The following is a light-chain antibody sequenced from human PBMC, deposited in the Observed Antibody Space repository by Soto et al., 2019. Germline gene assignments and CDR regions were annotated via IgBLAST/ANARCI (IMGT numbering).Light chain of an antibody. V-gene: IGKV3-11*01. J-gene: IGKJ5*01. CDR2: DAS. CDR1: QSVSSY. CDR3: QQYNSWPIT. Sequence: EIMLTQSPATLSLSPGERATLSCRASQSVSSYLAWYQQKPGQAPRLLIYDASNRATGIPARFSGSRSGAEFTLTINSLQSEDFAVYYCQQYNSWPITFGQGTRLEI.